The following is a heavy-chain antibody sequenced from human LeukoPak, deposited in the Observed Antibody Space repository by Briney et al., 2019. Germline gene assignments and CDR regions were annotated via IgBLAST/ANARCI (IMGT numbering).Heavy chain of an antibody. CDR1: GGSISSGDYY. V-gene: IGHV4-30-4*01. Sequence: SETLSLTCTVSGGSISSGDYYWSWIRQPPGKGLEWIGYIYYSGSTYYNPSLKSRVTISVDTSKNQFSLKLSSVTAADTAVYYCARGPRTRYCTNGVCCAFDIWGQGTMVTVSS. CDR3: ARGPRTRYCTNGVCCAFDI. CDR2: IYYSGST. J-gene: IGHJ3*02. D-gene: IGHD2-8*01.